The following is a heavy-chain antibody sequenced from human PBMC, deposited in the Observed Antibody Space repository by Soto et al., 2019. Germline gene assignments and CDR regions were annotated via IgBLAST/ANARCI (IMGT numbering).Heavy chain of an antibody. CDR1: GGSFSGYY. Sequence: QVQLQQWGAGLLKPSETLSLTCAVYGGSFSGYYWSWIRQPPGKGLEWIGEITHSGSTNYNPSLKSRVTISVDTSKNQFSLKLSSVTAADTAVYYCARGLTVTTSYYYYYYMDVWGKGTTVTVSS. J-gene: IGHJ6*03. D-gene: IGHD4-4*01. CDR3: ARGLTVTTSYYYYYYMDV. V-gene: IGHV4-34*01. CDR2: ITHSGST.